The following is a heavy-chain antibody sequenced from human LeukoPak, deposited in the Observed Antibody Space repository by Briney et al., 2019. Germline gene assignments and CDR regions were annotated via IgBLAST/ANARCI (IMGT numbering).Heavy chain of an antibody. Sequence: GRSLRLSCAASGFTFSSYGMHWVRQAPGKGLEWVAVIWYDGSNKYYADSVKGRFTISRDNAKNSLYLQMNSLRAEDTALYYCAKDMVMVRGVNYYGMDVWGQGTTVTVSS. CDR3: AKDMVMVRGVNYYGMDV. D-gene: IGHD3-10*01. V-gene: IGHV3-33*03. CDR2: IWYDGSNK. J-gene: IGHJ6*02. CDR1: GFTFSSYG.